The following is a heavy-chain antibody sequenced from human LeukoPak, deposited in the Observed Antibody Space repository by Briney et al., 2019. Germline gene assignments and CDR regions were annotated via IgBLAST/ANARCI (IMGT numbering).Heavy chain of an antibody. CDR3: ARDTMAYYDITYYFDY. D-gene: IGHD3-9*01. CDR1: GGTFSSYA. Sequence: SVKVSCKASGGTFSSYAIIWVRQAPGQGLEWMGRIIPILGIANYAQKFQGRVTITADKSTSTAYMELSSLRSEDTAVYYCARDTMAYYDITYYFDYWGQGTLVTVSS. J-gene: IGHJ4*02. V-gene: IGHV1-69*04. CDR2: IIPILGIA.